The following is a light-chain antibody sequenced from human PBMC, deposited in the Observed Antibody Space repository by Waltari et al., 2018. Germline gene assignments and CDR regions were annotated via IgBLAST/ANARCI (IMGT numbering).Light chain of an antibody. CDR3: QHRSNWPLT. J-gene: IGKJ4*01. Sequence: EIVLTQSPATLSLSPGERATLSCRASQSVSHYLAWYQQKPGQAPRLLIYNASNRATGIPARFSGGGSGTDFTLTISSLEPEDFAVYYCQHRSNWPLTFGGGTKVEIK. V-gene: IGKV3-11*01. CDR1: QSVSHY. CDR2: NAS.